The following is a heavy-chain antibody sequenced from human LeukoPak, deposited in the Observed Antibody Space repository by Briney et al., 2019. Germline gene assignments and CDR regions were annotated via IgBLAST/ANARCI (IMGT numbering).Heavy chain of an antibody. CDR3: ARDHEHIVVVTAIPGDYGMDV. J-gene: IGHJ6*04. V-gene: IGHV3-30*04. CDR2: ISYDGSNK. D-gene: IGHD2-21*02. CDR1: GFTFSSYA. Sequence: GRSLRLSCAASGFTFSSYAMHWVRQAPGKGLEWVAVISYDGSNKYYADSVKGRFTISRDNSKNTLYLQMNSLRAVDTAVYYCARDHEHIVVVTAIPGDYGMDVWGKGTTVTVSS.